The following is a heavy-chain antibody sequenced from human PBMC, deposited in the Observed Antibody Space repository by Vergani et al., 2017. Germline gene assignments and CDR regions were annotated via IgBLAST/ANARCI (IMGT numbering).Heavy chain of an antibody. CDR2: IYYSGST. CDR1: GGSISSSSYY. D-gene: IGHD2-2*02. J-gene: IGHJ6*02. CDR3: ARRLDDWSSTSCYKYYYYGMDV. Sequence: QLQLQESGPGLVKPSETLSLTCTVSGGSISSSSYYWGWIRQPPGKGLEWIGSIYYSGSTYYNPSLKSRVPISVDTSKNQFSLKLSSVTAADTAVYYCARRLDDWSSTSCYKYYYYGMDVWGQGTTVTVSS. V-gene: IGHV4-39*01.